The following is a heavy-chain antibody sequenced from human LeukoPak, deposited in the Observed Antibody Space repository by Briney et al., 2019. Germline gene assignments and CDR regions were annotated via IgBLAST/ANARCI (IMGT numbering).Heavy chain of an antibody. CDR2: TSSDGGNK. J-gene: IGHJ4*02. CDR3: AKIAAAGTAFDY. CDR1: GFTFSSYG. V-gene: IGHV3-30*18. Sequence: GGSLRLSCAASGFTFSSYGMHWVRQAPGKGLEWVAVTSSDGGNKYYADSVKGRFTIPRDNSKNTLYLQMNSLRAEDTAVYYCAKIAAAGTAFDYWGQGTLVTVSS. D-gene: IGHD6-13*01.